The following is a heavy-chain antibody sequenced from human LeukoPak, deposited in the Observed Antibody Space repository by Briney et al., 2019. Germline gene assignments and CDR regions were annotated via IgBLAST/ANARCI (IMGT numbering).Heavy chain of an antibody. D-gene: IGHD3-22*01. V-gene: IGHV1-46*01. Sequence: ASVTVSCKASGYTFTSYYMHWVRQAPGQGLEWMGIINPSGGSTSYAQKFQGRVTMTRDTSTSTVYMELSSLRSEDTAVYYCARDIYYDSSGYPSFDYWGQGTLVTVSS. J-gene: IGHJ4*02. CDR1: GYTFTSYY. CDR2: INPSGGST. CDR3: ARDIYYDSSGYPSFDY.